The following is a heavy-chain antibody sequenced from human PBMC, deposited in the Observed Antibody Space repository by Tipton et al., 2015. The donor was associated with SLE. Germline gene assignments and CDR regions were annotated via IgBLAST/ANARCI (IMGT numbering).Heavy chain of an antibody. V-gene: IGHV4-34*01. J-gene: IGHJ4*02. CDR1: GGSFSGYY. Sequence: TLSLTCAVYGGSFSGYYWSWIRQPPGKGLEWIGEINHSGSTYYNPSLKSRVTISVDTSKNQFSLKLSSVTAADTAVYYCARDAVWGQGTLVTVSS. CDR2: INHSGST. CDR3: ARDAV.